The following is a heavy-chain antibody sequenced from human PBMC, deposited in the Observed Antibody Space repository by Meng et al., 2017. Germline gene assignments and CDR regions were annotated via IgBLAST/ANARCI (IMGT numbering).Heavy chain of an antibody. J-gene: IGHJ6*02. Sequence: ASVKVSCKASGYTFTSYGISWVRQAPGQGLEWMGWISAYNGNTNYARKLQGRVTMTTDTSTSTAYMELRSLRSDDTAVYYCARRSQGLGYSSSWMYYYYYGMDVWGQGTTVTVSS. V-gene: IGHV1-18*01. CDR3: ARRSQGLGYSSSWMYYYYYGMDV. D-gene: IGHD6-13*01. CDR2: ISAYNGNT. CDR1: GYTFTSYG.